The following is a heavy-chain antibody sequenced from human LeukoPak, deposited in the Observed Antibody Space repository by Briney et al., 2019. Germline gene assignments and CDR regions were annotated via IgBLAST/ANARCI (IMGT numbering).Heavy chain of an antibody. D-gene: IGHD2-2*01. CDR1: GFTFSSYA. J-gene: IGHJ4*02. CDR3: AREVWEYQLPHYYFDY. Sequence: GRSLRLSCAASGFTFSSYAMHWVRQAPGKGLEWVAVISYDGSNKYYADSVKGRFTISRDNSKNTLYLQMNSLRAEDTAVYYCAREVWEYQLPHYYFDYWGQGTLVTVSS. CDR2: ISYDGSNK. V-gene: IGHV3-30*04.